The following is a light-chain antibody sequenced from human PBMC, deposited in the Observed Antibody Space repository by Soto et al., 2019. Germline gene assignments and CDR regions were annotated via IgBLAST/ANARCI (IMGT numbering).Light chain of an antibody. Sequence: EIVMTQSPATLSVSPGERATLSCRASQSVSILLAWYQQKPGQAPRLLIYDASNRATGIPARFSGGGSGTEFTLTISSLQSEDFAEYHCQQYNNWPQTFGQGTKVDIK. CDR2: DAS. CDR1: QSVSIL. J-gene: IGKJ1*01. CDR3: QQYNNWPQT. V-gene: IGKV3D-15*01.